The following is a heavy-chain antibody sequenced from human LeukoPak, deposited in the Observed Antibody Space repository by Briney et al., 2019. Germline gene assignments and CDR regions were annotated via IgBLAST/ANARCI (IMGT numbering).Heavy chain of an antibody. V-gene: IGHV3-23*01. CDR1: GFTFSSYG. D-gene: IGHD3-22*01. CDR2: ISGSGGST. J-gene: IGHJ4*02. Sequence: GGSLRLSCAASGFTFSSYGMSWVRQAPGKGREWVSAISGSGGSTYYADSGKGRFTISRDNSKNTLYLQMNSLRAEDTAVYYCAKVYHYDSSGYSNYWGQGTLVTVSS. CDR3: AKVYHYDSSGYSNY.